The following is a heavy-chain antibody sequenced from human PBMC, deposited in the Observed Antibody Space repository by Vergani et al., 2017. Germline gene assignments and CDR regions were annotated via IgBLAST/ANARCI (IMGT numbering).Heavy chain of an antibody. CDR1: GFTFSSFA. V-gene: IGHV3-30*18. Sequence: QVQLVESGGGVVQPGRSLRLSCTASGFTFSSFAMHWVRQAPGKGLEWVAVISYDGSNKYYADSVKGRFTISRDNSKKTLYLQMNSLGAEDTAVYYCAKDSHLWELLSWHYFDYWGQGTLVTVSS. D-gene: IGHD1-26*01. CDR3: AKDSHLWELLSWHYFDY. CDR2: ISYDGSNK. J-gene: IGHJ4*02.